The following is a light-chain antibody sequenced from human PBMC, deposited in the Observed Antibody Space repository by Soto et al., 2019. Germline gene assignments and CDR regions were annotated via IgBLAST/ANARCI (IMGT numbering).Light chain of an antibody. CDR3: QQYNSYSYT. V-gene: IGKV1-5*03. CDR1: QSISSW. Sequence: DIQMTQSPSTLSASVGDRVTITCRASQSISSWLAWYQQKPGKAPNLLIYKASSLESGVPSRFSGSGSGTEFTLTISSLQPDDFATYYCQQYNSYSYTFGQGTKVEIK. CDR2: KAS. J-gene: IGKJ1*01.